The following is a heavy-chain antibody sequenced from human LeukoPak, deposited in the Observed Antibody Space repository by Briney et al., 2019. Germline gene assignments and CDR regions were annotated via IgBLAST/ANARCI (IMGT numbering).Heavy chain of an antibody. CDR1: GFTFSSFG. CDR3: ARYSSGFLDS. J-gene: IGHJ4*02. V-gene: IGHV3-33*01. Sequence: GGSLRLSCAASGFTFSSFGMHWVRHAPGKGLEWVAVIWSDGSNKYYADSVKGRFTISRDNSKNTLYLQMNSLRAEDTAVYYCARYSSGFLDSWGQGTLVTVSS. CDR2: IWSDGSNK. D-gene: IGHD6-19*01.